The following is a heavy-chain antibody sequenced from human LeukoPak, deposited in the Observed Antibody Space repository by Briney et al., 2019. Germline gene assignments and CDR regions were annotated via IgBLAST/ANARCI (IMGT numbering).Heavy chain of an antibody. V-gene: IGHV1-18*01. CDR1: GYTFTSYG. CDR3: ARDRSTSFYYYYGMDV. Sequence: ASVKVSCKASGYTFTSYGISWVRQAPGQGLEGMGWISAYNGNTNYAQKLQGRVTMTTDTSTSTAYMELRSLRSDDTAVYYCARDRSTSFYYYYGMDVWGQGTTVTVSS. D-gene: IGHD2-2*01. J-gene: IGHJ6*02. CDR2: ISAYNGNT.